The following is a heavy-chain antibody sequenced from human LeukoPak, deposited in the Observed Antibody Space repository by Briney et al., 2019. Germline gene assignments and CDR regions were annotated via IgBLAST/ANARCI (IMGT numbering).Heavy chain of an antibody. Sequence: SETLSLTCTVSGGSISSYYWSWIRQPAGKGLEWIGRIYTSGSTNYNPSLKSRVTMSVDTSKNQFSLKLSSVTAADTAVYYCAKDRWSSYYYDSSGYAFDYWGQGTLVTVSS. J-gene: IGHJ4*02. V-gene: IGHV4-4*07. CDR1: GGSISSYY. CDR2: IYTSGST. D-gene: IGHD3-22*01. CDR3: AKDRWSSYYYDSSGYAFDY.